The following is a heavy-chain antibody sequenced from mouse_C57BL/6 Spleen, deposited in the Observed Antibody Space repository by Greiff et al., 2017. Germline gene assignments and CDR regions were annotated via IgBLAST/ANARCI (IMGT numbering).Heavy chain of an antibody. CDR2: IDPSDSYT. J-gene: IGHJ1*03. Sequence: QVQLQQPGAELVRPGTSVKLSCKASGYTFTSYWMHWVKQRPGQGLEWIGVIDPSDSYTNYNQKFKGKATLTVDTSSSTAYMQLSSLTSEDSAVYYCARGIITTVVRWYFDVWGTGTTVTVSS. CDR1: GYTFTSYW. V-gene: IGHV1-59*01. CDR3: ARGIITTVVRWYFDV. D-gene: IGHD1-1*01.